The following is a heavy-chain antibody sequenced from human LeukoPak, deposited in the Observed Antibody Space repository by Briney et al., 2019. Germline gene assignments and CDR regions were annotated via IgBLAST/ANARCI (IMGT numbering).Heavy chain of an antibody. V-gene: IGHV4-34*01. Sequence: PSETLSLTCAVYGGSFSGYYWSWIRQPPGKGLEWIGEINHSGSTNYNPSLKSRVTISVDTSKNQFSLKLSSVTAADTAVYYCARGTPPKLRHFDTISHPQDFDYWGQGTLVTVSS. D-gene: IGHD3-9*01. J-gene: IGHJ4*02. CDR1: GGSFSGYY. CDR3: ARGTPPKLRHFDTISHPQDFDY. CDR2: INHSGST.